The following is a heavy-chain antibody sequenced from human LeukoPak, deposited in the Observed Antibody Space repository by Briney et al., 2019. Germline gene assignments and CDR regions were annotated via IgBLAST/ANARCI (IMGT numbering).Heavy chain of an antibody. J-gene: IGHJ5*02. Sequence: SQTLSLTCAISGDSASSNSAAWNWIRHSPSSGLEWLGRTYYRSKWYNDYAVSVKSRITINPDTSKNQFSLQLNSVTPADTAVYYCARDHDHFWTRDNWFDPWGQGTLVRVSS. CDR2: TYYRSKWYN. CDR1: GDSASSNSAA. V-gene: IGHV6-1*01. CDR3: ARDHDHFWTRDNWFDP. D-gene: IGHD3-3*02.